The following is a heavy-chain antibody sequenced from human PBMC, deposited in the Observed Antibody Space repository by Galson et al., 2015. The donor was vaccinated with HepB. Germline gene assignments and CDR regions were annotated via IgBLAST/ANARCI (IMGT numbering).Heavy chain of an antibody. CDR2: IDPSDSYT. Sequence: QSGAEVKKPGESLRISRKGSGYSFTSYWISWVRQMPGKGLEWMGRIDPSDSYTNYSPSFQGHVTISADKSISTAYLQWSSLKASDTAMYYCATTGVVVPAAMLPYYYYYYMDVWGKGTTVTVSS. D-gene: IGHD2-2*01. CDR3: ATTGVVVPAAMLPYYYYYYMDV. J-gene: IGHJ6*03. V-gene: IGHV5-10-1*01. CDR1: GYSFTSYW.